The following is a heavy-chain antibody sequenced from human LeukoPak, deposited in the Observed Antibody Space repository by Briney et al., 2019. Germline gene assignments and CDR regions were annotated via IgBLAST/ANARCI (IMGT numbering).Heavy chain of an antibody. Sequence: PGGSLRLSCAASGFTFSNYWMSWVRQAPGKGLEWVANIRQDGSEKYYVDSVKGRFTISRDNAKDSLYLQMNSLRAEDTAVYYCARVRTHYYGSDYYYYGMDVWGQGTTVTVSS. J-gene: IGHJ6*02. D-gene: IGHD3-10*01. CDR2: IRQDGSEK. CDR1: GFTFSNYW. V-gene: IGHV3-7*01. CDR3: ARVRTHYYGSDYYYYGMDV.